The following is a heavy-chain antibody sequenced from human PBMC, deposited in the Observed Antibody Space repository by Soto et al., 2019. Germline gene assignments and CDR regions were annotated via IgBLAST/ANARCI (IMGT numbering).Heavy chain of an antibody. D-gene: IGHD3-10*01. V-gene: IGHV4-59*01. CDR2: VFYSGDT. CDR1: DGSISSYY. CDR3: AREGTYGLFDY. J-gene: IGHJ4*02. Sequence: AETLSLTCTVSDGSISSYYWSWIRQPPGKGLEWIGHVFYSGDTNYNPSLKSRVTISVDTSKKQFSLKLRSVTAADMAIYYWAREGTYGLFDYWGQGALVTVSS.